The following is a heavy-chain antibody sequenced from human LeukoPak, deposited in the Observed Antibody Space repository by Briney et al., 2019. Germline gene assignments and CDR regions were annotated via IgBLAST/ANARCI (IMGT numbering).Heavy chain of an antibody. V-gene: IGHV4-34*01. J-gene: IGHJ5*02. CDR2: IYYSGST. D-gene: IGHD3-10*01. CDR1: GGSFSGYY. CDR3: ARGGYYGSGNDFRFDP. Sequence: SETLSLTCGVYGGSFSGYYWSWIRQPPGKGLEWIGSIYYSGSTNYNPSLKSRVTISVETSKNQFSLKLKSVTAADTAVYYCARGGYYGSGNDFRFDPWGQGTLVTVSS.